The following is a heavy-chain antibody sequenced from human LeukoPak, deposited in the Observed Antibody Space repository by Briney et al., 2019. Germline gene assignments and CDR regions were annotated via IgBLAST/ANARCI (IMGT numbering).Heavy chain of an antibody. D-gene: IGHD2-15*01. V-gene: IGHV3-30*18. CDR2: ISYDGSNK. CDR1: GFTFSSYG. J-gene: IGHJ4*02. Sequence: GGSLRLSCAAPGFTFSSYGMHWVRQAPGKGLEWVAVISYDGSNKYYADSVKGRFTISRDNSKNTLYLQMNSLRAEDTAVYYCAKERVVVADLDFDYWGQGTLVTVSS. CDR3: AKERVVVADLDFDY.